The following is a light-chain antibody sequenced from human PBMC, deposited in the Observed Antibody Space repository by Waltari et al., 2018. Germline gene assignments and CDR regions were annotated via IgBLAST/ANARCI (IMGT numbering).Light chain of an antibody. J-gene: IGKJ1*01. CDR2: YSN. V-gene: IGKV1-39*01. Sequence: DIQMSQSPSSLSASVGDRGTITCPASLDINNYLNWYHQKPGKAPRILIYYSNSLTSGVPSRFSGSGSGTQFTLTISSLQPEDFATYYCQQGYSTPRTFGQGTKVEIK. CDR3: QQGYSTPRT. CDR1: LDINNY.